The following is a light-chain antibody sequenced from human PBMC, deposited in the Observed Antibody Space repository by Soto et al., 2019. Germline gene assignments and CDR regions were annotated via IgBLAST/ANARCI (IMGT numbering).Light chain of an antibody. Sequence: QSALTQPASVSGSPGQSITISCTGTSSDVGSYNLVSWYQQHPGKAPKLMIYEGSKRPSGVSNRFSGSKSGNTASLTISGLQAEDEADYYCSSYASSTTPYVFGTGTNVTVL. J-gene: IGLJ1*01. CDR3: SSYASSTTPYV. CDR2: EGS. CDR1: SSDVGSYNL. V-gene: IGLV2-14*02.